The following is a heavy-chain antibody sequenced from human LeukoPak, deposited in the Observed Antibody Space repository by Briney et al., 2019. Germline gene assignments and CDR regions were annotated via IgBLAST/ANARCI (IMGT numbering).Heavy chain of an antibody. J-gene: IGHJ4*02. Sequence: HPGGSLRLSCAASGINFSDSEMNWVRQAPGKGLEWVSYISSSGTTIYYADSVKGRFTISRDNAKNSLYLQMNSLRAEDTAGYYCARGVPTGYYTSCYDYWGQGTLVTVSS. CDR2: ISSSGTTI. CDR3: ARGVPTGYYTSCYDY. CDR1: GINFSDSE. V-gene: IGHV3-48*03. D-gene: IGHD3/OR15-3a*01.